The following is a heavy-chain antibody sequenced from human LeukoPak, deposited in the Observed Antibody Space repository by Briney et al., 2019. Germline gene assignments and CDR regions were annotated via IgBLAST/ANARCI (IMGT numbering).Heavy chain of an antibody. Sequence: GGSLRLSCAASGFTVSSNYMSWVRQAPGKGLEWVSGISGSGSSTYYADSVKGRFTISRDNSKNTLYLQMNSLRAEDTAVYYCAKDLDSMIVVVTIDYWGQGTLVTVSS. V-gene: IGHV3-23*01. J-gene: IGHJ4*02. CDR3: AKDLDSMIVVVTIDY. CDR2: ISGSGSST. D-gene: IGHD3-22*01. CDR1: GFTVSSNY.